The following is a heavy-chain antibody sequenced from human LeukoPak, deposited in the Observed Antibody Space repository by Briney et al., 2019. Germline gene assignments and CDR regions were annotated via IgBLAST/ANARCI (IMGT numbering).Heavy chain of an antibody. Sequence: SETLSLTCTVSGGSISYSSYYWGWIRQPPGKGLQWIGSISYSGSPYFNPSLQSRVTISVDTSKNQLSLKVSSVTAADTAVYYCARHVAAAFDDWGQGTLVTVSS. V-gene: IGHV4-39*01. J-gene: IGHJ4*02. CDR3: ARHVAAAFDD. CDR2: ISYSGSP. D-gene: IGHD6-13*01. CDR1: GGSISYSSYY.